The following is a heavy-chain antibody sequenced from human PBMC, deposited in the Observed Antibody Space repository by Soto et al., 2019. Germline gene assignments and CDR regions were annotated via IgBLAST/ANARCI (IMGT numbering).Heavy chain of an antibody. J-gene: IGHJ4*02. Sequence: SETLSLTCGVYGGSFSGYYWSWIRQSPGKGLEWIGEINHSGNTIYNPSLMGRVTMSVDMSKNHVFLELTSVTAADTAMYYCARHCSNLDCHYLYYFDSWGQGTQVTVSS. CDR2: INHSGNT. V-gene: IGHV4-34*10. D-gene: IGHD2-2*01. CDR1: GGSFSGYY. CDR3: ARHCSNLDCHYLYYFDS.